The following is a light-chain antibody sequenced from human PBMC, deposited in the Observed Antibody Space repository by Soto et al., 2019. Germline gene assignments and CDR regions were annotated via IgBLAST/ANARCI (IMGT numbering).Light chain of an antibody. Sequence: QSALTQPASVSGSPGQSITISCTGTSSDVGGYNYVSWYQQHPGKAPKLMMYDVSNRPSGVSNRFSGSKSGNTASLTISGLQAGDGADYYCTSYTPTSTVFFGGGTKLPVL. CDR3: TSYTPTSTVF. CDR2: DVS. J-gene: IGLJ2*01. CDR1: SSDVGGYNY. V-gene: IGLV2-14*01.